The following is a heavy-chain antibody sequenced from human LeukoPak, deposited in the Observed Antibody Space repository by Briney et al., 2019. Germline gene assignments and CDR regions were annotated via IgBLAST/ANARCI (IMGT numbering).Heavy chain of an antibody. J-gene: IGHJ4*02. D-gene: IGHD3-16*02. CDR2: IYSDGNT. CDR1: GFTVSSNY. V-gene: IGHV3-53*01. Sequence: PGGSLRLSCAASGFTVSSNYMSWVRQAPGKGLEWVSLIYSDGNTYYADSVKGRVTISRDNSKNTLYLQMNSLRAEDTAVYYCARDYPSFDYWGQGTLVTVSS. CDR3: ARDYPSFDY.